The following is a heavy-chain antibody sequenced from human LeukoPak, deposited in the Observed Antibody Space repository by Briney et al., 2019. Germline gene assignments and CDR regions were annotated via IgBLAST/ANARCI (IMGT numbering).Heavy chain of an antibody. CDR3: AKDRTPWVVVPAASSY. Sequence: GGSLRLSCAASGFTFSSYGMHWVRQAPGKGLEWMAFIRYDGSNKYYADSVKGRFTIPRDNSKNTPYLQMNSLRAEDTAVYYCAKDRTPWVVVPAASSYWGQGTLVTVSS. V-gene: IGHV3-30*02. CDR2: IRYDGSNK. CDR1: GFTFSSYG. J-gene: IGHJ4*02. D-gene: IGHD2-2*01.